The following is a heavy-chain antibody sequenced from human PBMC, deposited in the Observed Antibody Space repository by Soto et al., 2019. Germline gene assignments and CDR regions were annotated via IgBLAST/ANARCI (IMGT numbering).Heavy chain of an antibody. D-gene: IGHD3-22*01. V-gene: IGHV3-23*01. CDR3: ARDDYYDTSGYLALFDY. CDR2: ISGSGGST. CDR1: GFTFSSYA. J-gene: IGHJ4*02. Sequence: GGSLRLSCAASGFTFSSYAMSWVRQAPGKGLEWVSAISGSGGSTYYADSVKGRFTISRDNAKNSLYLQMNSLRDEDTAVYYCARDDYYDTSGYLALFDYWGQGTLVTGSS.